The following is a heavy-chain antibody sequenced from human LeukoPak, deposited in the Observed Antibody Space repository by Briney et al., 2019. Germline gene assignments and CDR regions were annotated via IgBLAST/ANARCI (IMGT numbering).Heavy chain of an antibody. CDR3: ASAGYSSSWYFDY. J-gene: IGHJ4*02. CDR1: GFTFSSYG. Sequence: HSGGSLRLSCAASGFTFSSYGMHWARQAPGKGLEWVAVIWYDGSNKYYADSVKGRFTISRDNSKNTLYLQMNSLRAEDTAVYYCASAGYSSSWYFDYWGQGTLVTVSS. D-gene: IGHD6-13*01. V-gene: IGHV3-33*01. CDR2: IWYDGSNK.